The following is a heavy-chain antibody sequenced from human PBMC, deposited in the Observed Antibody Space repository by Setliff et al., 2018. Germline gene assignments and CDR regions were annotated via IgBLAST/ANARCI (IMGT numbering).Heavy chain of an antibody. CDR2: IKEDGSET. V-gene: IGHV3-7*03. Sequence: GGSLRLSCAASGFTLRSYWMSWVRQAPGKGLEWVANIKEDGSETYYGGSVKGRFTISRDNAKNTLYLHLSSLRVEDTATYYCARDRGGTNPWFDFWGQGTQVTVSS. J-gene: IGHJ5*01. CDR1: GFTLRSYW. D-gene: IGHD3-10*01. CDR3: ARDRGGTNPWFDF.